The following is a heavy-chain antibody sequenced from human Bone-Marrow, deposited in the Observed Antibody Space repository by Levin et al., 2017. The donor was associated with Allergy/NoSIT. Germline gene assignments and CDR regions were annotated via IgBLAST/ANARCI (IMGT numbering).Heavy chain of an antibody. Sequence: GESLKISCKASGYTFSSYGISWVRQAPGQGLEWLGWINPYNGNTNFAQKFEGRVTLTTDTSTSTAYMELRSLRSDDTAVYYCSRDLGWLSGTKNGYASDSATTLDYWGQGTLVTVSS. D-gene: IGHD6-19*01. J-gene: IGHJ4*02. CDR3: SRDLGWLSGTKNGYASDSATTLDY. CDR1: GYTFSSYG. V-gene: IGHV1-18*01. CDR2: INPYNGNT.